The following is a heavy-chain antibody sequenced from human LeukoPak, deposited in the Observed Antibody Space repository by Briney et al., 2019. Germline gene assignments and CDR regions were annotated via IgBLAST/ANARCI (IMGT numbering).Heavy chain of an antibody. V-gene: IGHV1-18*01. CDR3: ARVARGVQVVPAAQDY. CDR1: GYTFTSYG. CDR2: ISAYNGNT. J-gene: IGHJ4*02. D-gene: IGHD2-2*01. Sequence: ASVKVSCKASGYTFTSYGISWVRQAPGQGLEWMGWISAYNGNTNYAQKLQGRATMTTDTSTSTAYMELRSLRSDDTAVYYCARVARGVQVVPAAQDYWGQGTLVTVSS.